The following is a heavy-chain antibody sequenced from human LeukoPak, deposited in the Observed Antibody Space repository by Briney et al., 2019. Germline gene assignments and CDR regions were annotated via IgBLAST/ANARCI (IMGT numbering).Heavy chain of an antibody. CDR1: GYAFTSYD. Sequence: ASVKVSCKASGYAFTSYDINWVRQATGQGLEWMGWMNPNSGNTGYAQKFQGRVTMTRNTSISTAYMELSSLRSEDTAVYYCASPGNLSYGDAFDIWGQGTMVTVSS. CDR3: ASPGNLSYGDAFDI. CDR2: MNPNSGNT. D-gene: IGHD1-14*01. V-gene: IGHV1-8*01. J-gene: IGHJ3*02.